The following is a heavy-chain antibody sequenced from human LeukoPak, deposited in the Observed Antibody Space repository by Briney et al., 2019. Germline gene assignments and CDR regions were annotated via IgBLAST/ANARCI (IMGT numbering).Heavy chain of an antibody. V-gene: IGHV3-53*01. CDR3: ARGPGDKDDC. D-gene: IGHD4-23*01. Sequence: PGGSLRLSCAASGLTVSSNYMSWVRQAPGKGLEWVSVINSGGSTYYADSVKGRFTISRDNSKRTVYLQMNSLRAEDTAVYYCARGPGDKDDCWGQGTLVTVSS. J-gene: IGHJ4*02. CDR2: INSGGST. CDR1: GLTVSSNY.